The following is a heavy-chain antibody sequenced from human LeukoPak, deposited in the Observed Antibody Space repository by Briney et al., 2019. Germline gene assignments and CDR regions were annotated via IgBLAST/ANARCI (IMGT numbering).Heavy chain of an antibody. V-gene: IGHV3-23*01. Sequence: GGSLRLSCAASGFTFSNYDMTWVRQAPGKGLEWVSTISGSGGSTSYADSVKGRFTISRDNSKNTLYLQMNSLRAEDTALYYCAKDVYGDYFITDAFDIWGQGTMVTVSS. CDR3: AKDVYGDYFITDAFDI. J-gene: IGHJ3*02. CDR2: ISGSGGST. CDR1: GFTFSNYD. D-gene: IGHD4-17*01.